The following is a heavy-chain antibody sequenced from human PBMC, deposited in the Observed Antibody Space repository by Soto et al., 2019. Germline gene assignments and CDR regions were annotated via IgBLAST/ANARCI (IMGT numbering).Heavy chain of an antibody. CDR3: WRDWVGYDWAYFDY. J-gene: IGHJ4*02. CDR1: GGSISSSNW. Sequence: SETLSLTCAVSGGSISSSNWWSWVRQPPGKRLEWIGEIYHSGSTNYNPSLKSRVTISLDKSKNQFSLKLSSVTAADTAVYYCWRDWVGYDWAYFDYWGQGTLVTVSS. CDR2: IYHSGST. V-gene: IGHV4-4*02. D-gene: IGHD5-12*01.